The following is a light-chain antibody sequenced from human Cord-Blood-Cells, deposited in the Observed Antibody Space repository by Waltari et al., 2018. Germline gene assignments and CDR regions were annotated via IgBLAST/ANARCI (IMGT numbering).Light chain of an antibody. CDR1: KSGSKS. J-gene: IGLJ2*01. CDR3: QVWDSSSDHVV. V-gene: IGLV3-21*04. Sequence: SYVLSQPPSVSGAPGQPARITCGGNKSGSKSVHWYQQKPGQAPVLVIYYDSDRPAGFPGRFAGSNSGNTATLAISRVEAGDEADYYCQVWDSSSDHVVFGGGTKLTVL. CDR2: YDS.